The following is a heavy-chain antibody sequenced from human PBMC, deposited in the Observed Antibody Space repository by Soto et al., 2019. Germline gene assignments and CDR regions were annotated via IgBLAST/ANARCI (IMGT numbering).Heavy chain of an antibody. V-gene: IGHV4-31*03. Sequence: QVQLQESGPGLVKPSQTLSLTCTVSGGSISSGGYYWSWIRQHPGKGLEWIGYIYYSGSTYYNPSLKSRVTISVDTSKNQFSLKLSSVTAADTAVDYCARAIRGVVVAAELDYWGQGTLVTVSS. CDR1: GGSISSGGYY. CDR3: ARAIRGVVVAAELDY. J-gene: IGHJ4*02. D-gene: IGHD2-15*01. CDR2: IYYSGST.